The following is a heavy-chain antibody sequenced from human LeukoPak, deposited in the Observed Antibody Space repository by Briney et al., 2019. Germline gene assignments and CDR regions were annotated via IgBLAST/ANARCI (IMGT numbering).Heavy chain of an antibody. D-gene: IGHD3-10*01. CDR3: ARQFGSGLWYFDL. CDR1: GGSISSGSSDYY. Sequence: SETLSLTCTVSGGSISSGSSDYYWGWIRQPPGKGLDWIGSISDSGRTYYNPSLKSRVTVSVDTSKNQFSLNLSSVIAADTAVYYCARQFGSGLWYFDLWGRGTLVTVSS. CDR2: ISDSGRT. V-gene: IGHV4-39*01. J-gene: IGHJ2*01.